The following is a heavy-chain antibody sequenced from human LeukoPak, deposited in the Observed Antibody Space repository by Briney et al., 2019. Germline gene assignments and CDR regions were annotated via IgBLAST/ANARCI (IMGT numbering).Heavy chain of an antibody. V-gene: IGHV3-30-3*01. Sequence: GGSLRLSCAASRFTFSSYAMHWVRQAPGKGLEWVTVISYDGSNKYYADSVKGRFTISRDNSKNTLYLQMNSLRAEDTAVYYCAREDFWSGYSAFDYWGQGTLVTVSS. CDR3: AREDFWSGYSAFDY. CDR2: ISYDGSNK. J-gene: IGHJ4*02. CDR1: RFTFSSYA. D-gene: IGHD3-3*01.